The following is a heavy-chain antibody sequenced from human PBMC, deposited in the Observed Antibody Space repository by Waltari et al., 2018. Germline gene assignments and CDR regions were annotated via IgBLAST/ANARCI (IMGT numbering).Heavy chain of an antibody. CDR1: GFTFSSYG. V-gene: IGHV3-30*18. D-gene: IGHD2-2*01. J-gene: IGHJ6*02. CDR2: ISYDVSNK. CDR3: AKEKYCSSTSCYARSYGMDV. Sequence: QVQLVESGGGVVQPGRSLRLSCAASGFTFSSYGMHWVRQAPGKGLEWVAVISYDVSNKDYADSVKGRFTISRDNSKNTLYLQMNSLRAEDTAVYYCAKEKYCSSTSCYARSYGMDVWGQGTTVTVSS.